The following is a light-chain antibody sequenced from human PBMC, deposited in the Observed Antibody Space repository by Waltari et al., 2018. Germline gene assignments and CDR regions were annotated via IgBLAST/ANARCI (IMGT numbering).Light chain of an antibody. V-gene: IGLV2-14*01. CDR3: SSYTTSNAPGV. CDR1: DSAVGAYTF. J-gene: IGLJ1*01. CDR2: EVS. Sequence: QSALTQPASVPGSPGQSITISCPGTDSAVGAYTFFSWYRQHPGKAPHLIIYEVSERPPGISDRFSGSKSDNTASLTISGLQADDEAVYYCSSYTTSNAPGVFGTGTKVTVL.